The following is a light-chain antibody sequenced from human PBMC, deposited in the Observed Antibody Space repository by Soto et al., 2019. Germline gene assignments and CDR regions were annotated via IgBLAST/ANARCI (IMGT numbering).Light chain of an antibody. CDR1: SDDVGRYNL. CDR3: CSYAGPSTYV. Sequence: QSVLTQPASVSGSPGQSITISCTGTSDDVGRYNLVSWYQQHPGKAPKFIIYEGSKRPSGVSNRFSGSKSGNTASLTISGLQAEDEADYYCCSYAGPSTYVFGTGTKVTLL. V-gene: IGLV2-23*01. J-gene: IGLJ1*01. CDR2: EGS.